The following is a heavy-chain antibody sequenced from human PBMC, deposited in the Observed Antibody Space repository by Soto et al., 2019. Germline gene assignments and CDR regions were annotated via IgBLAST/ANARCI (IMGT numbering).Heavy chain of an antibody. D-gene: IGHD1-20*01. CDR1: GDSLSTYY. Sequence: PSETLSLTCTVSGDSLSTYYWSWIRQPPGKGLEWIGYIYYGGSTNYNPSLKSRVTISVGTSKNQFSLKLSSVTAADTAVYYCARVGGINWFDPWGQGTLVTVS. CDR3: ARVGGINWFDP. V-gene: IGHV4-59*08. J-gene: IGHJ5*02. CDR2: IYYGGST.